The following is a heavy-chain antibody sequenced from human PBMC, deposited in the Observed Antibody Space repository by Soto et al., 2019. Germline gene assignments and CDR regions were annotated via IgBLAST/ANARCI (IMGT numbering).Heavy chain of an antibody. CDR2: IIPLFGTP. CDR1: GGTFSRYA. CDR3: ARDSYDFDRGGASYGLDV. Sequence: QVQLVQSGAEVKKPGSSVKVSCKASGGTFSRYAISWVRQARGQGLEWMGGIIPLFGTPNYAQKFQGRVTITADAVATAADWELRSLGSEATAVYYCARDSYDFDRGGASYGLDVWGQGATVPVSS. D-gene: IGHD3-3*01. V-gene: IGHV1-69*12. J-gene: IGHJ6*02.